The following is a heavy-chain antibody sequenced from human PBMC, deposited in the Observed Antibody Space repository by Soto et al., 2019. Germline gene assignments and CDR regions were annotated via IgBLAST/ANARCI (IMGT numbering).Heavy chain of an antibody. V-gene: IGHV1-46*01. CDR2: INPFDGSR. Sequence: ASVKVSCKASGYIFTSYYIHWVRQAPGQGLEWMGWINPFDGSRMFAQSFQGRVTMTRDTSTSTAYMEVRSLRSDDTAVYYCARDIAVAGIGWFDPWGQGTLVTVSS. CDR1: GYIFTSYY. CDR3: ARDIAVAGIGWFDP. D-gene: IGHD6-19*01. J-gene: IGHJ5*02.